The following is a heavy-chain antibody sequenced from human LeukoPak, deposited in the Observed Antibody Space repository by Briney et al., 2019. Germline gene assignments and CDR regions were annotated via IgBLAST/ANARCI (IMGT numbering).Heavy chain of an antibody. CDR1: GGSISSSSYY. D-gene: IGHD6-19*01. J-gene: IGHJ4*02. Sequence: SQTLSLTCTVSGGSISSSSYYWGWIRQPPGKGLEWIGSIYYSGSTYYNPSLKSRVTISVDTSKNQFSLKLSSVTAADTAVYYRARPRAVAATIDYWGQGTLVTVSS. CDR2: IYYSGST. V-gene: IGHV4-39*07. CDR3: ARPRAVAATIDY.